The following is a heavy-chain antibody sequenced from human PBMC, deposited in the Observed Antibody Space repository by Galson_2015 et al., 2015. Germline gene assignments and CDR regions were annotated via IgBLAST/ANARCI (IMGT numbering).Heavy chain of an antibody. CDR1: GYTFTSYA. CDR3: ARVPLDSSGYLDY. Sequence: SVKVSCKASGYTFTSYAIHWVRQAPGQRLEWMGWINAGNGNTKYSQKFQGRVTITRDTSASTAYMELSSLRSEDTAVYYCARVPLDSSGYLDYWGQGTLVTVSS. D-gene: IGHD3-22*01. J-gene: IGHJ4*02. CDR2: INAGNGNT. V-gene: IGHV1-3*01.